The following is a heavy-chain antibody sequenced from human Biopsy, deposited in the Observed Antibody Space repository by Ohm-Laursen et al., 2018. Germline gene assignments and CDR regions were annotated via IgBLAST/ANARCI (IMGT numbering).Heavy chain of an antibody. V-gene: IGHV4-38-2*01. CDR3: ARVAGGYAYYYGMDV. J-gene: IGHJ6*02. D-gene: IGHD5-12*01. CDR2: IYYDGIT. CDR1: GYSVTNDYY. Sequence: GTLSLTCAVSGYSVTNDYYWGWIRQPPGKGLEWIKNIYYDGITYYNPSLKSRVAMSVDTPKNQFSLRLTSVTAADTAVYYCARVAGGYAYYYGMDVWGQGTTVIVSS.